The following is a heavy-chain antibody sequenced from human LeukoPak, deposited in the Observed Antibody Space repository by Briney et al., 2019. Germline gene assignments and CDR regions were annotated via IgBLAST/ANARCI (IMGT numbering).Heavy chain of an antibody. V-gene: IGHV3-9*01. CDR2: ISWNSGSI. D-gene: IGHD3-3*01. J-gene: IGHJ4*02. CDR3: AKDRAWILERAFDY. Sequence: PGGSLRLSCAASGFTFDDYAMHWVRQAPGKGLEWVSGISWNSGSIGYADSVKGRFTISRDNAKNSLYLQMNSLRAEDTALYYCAKDRAWILERAFDYWGQGTLVTVSS. CDR1: GFTFDDYA.